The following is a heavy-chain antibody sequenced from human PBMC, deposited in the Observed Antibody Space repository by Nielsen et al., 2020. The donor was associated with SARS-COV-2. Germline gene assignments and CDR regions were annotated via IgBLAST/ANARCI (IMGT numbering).Heavy chain of an antibody. Sequence: GSLRLSCAVYGGSFSGYYWSWIRQPPGKGLEWIGEINHSGSTNYNPSLKSRVTISVDTSKNQFSLKLNSVTAADTAVYFCARVPIIRDYYFYMDVWGKGTTVTVSS. V-gene: IGHV4-34*01. CDR2: INHSGST. CDR1: GGSFSGYY. CDR3: ARVPIIRDYYFYMDV. J-gene: IGHJ6*03. D-gene: IGHD3-10*01.